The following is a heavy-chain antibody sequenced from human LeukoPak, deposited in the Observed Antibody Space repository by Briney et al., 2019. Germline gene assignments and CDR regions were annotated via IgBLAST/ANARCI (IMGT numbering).Heavy chain of an antibody. CDR2: IYSSGST. CDR3: ARVICSGGSCRFDY. V-gene: IGHV4-4*07. Sequence: SETLSLTCTVSGGSISSYYWSWIRQPAGKGLEWIGRIYSSGSTNYNPSLKSRVTMSVDTSKNQFSLNLSSVTAADTAVYYCARVICSGGSCRFDYWGQGTLVTVSS. J-gene: IGHJ4*02. CDR1: GGSISSYY. D-gene: IGHD2-15*01.